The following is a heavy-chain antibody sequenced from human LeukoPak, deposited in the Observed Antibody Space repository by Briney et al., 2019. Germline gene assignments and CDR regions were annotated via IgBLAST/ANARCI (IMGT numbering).Heavy chain of an antibody. D-gene: IGHD3-10*01. CDR3: ARDPRRFGELPPGAFDV. V-gene: IGHV4-59*01. J-gene: IGHJ3*01. CDR1: GGSISSNY. Sequence: SETLSLTCTVSGGSISSNYWSWIRQPPGKGLEWIGYIYYSGSTTYNPSLKSRVTISVDTSKNQFSPKLSSVTAADTAVYYCARDPRRFGELPPGAFDVWGQGTMVTVSS. CDR2: IYYSGST.